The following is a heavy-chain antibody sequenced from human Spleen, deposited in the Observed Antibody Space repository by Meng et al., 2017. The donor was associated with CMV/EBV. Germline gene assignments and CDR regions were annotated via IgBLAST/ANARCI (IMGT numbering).Heavy chain of an antibody. CDR3: ARDSGYYYGMDV. J-gene: IGHJ6*02. CDR2: INPTTART. CDR1: GYTFTSYG. V-gene: IGHV1-18*01. Sequence: ASVKVSCKASGYTFTSYGISWVRQAPGQGLEWMGMINPTTARTTYEQKLQGRVTMTTDTSTSTAYMELRSLRSDDTAVYYCARDSGYYYGMDVWGQGTTVTVSS. D-gene: IGHD3-10*01.